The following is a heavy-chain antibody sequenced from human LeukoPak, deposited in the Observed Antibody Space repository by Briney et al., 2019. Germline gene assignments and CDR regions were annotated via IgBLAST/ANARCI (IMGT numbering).Heavy chain of an antibody. CDR3: ARDRNAFDI. D-gene: IGHD1-14*01. Sequence: SETLSLTCTVSGGSISSGSYYWSWLRQPPGKGLEWIGYIYYSGSTSYNPSLKSRVTISVDTSKNQFSPKLSSVTAADTAVYYCARDRNAFDIWGQGTMVTVSS. J-gene: IGHJ3*02. V-gene: IGHV4-61*01. CDR2: IYYSGST. CDR1: GGSISSGSYY.